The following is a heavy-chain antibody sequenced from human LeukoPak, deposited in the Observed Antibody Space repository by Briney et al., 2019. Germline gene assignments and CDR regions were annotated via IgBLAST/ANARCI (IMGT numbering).Heavy chain of an antibody. J-gene: IGHJ4*02. CDR3: ARDYGDSY. D-gene: IGHD7-27*01. CDR1: GFTFSSYW. CDR2: IKQDGSEK. Sequence: GGSLRLSCAVSGFTFSSYWMSWVRQAPGKGLEWVANIKQDGSEKYYVDSVKGRFTISRDNAKNSLYLQMNSLRPEVTAVYYCARDYGDSYWGQGTLVTVSS. V-gene: IGHV3-7*01.